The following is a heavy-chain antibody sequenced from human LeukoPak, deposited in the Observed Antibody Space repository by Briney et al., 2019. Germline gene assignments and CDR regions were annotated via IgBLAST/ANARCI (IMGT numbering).Heavy chain of an antibody. CDR1: GFTFSSYS. D-gene: IGHD3-10*01. Sequence: GGSLRLSCAASGFTFSSYSMNWVRQAPGKGLEWVSSISSSSSYIYYADSVKGRFTISRDNAKNSLYLQMNSLRAEDTAVYYCSKERPEEYYASGSYFDYWGQGTLVTVSS. CDR2: ISSSSSYI. V-gene: IGHV3-21*01. CDR3: SKERPEEYYASGSYFDY. J-gene: IGHJ4*02.